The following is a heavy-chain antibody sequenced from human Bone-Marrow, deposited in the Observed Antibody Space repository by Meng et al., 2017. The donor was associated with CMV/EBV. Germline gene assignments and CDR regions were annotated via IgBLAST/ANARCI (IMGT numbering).Heavy chain of an antibody. CDR3: ARVVGRQYYDFWSGYYGFDY. J-gene: IGHJ4*02. V-gene: IGHV3-74*01. CDR1: GFTFSSYW. CDR2: INSDGSST. D-gene: IGHD3-3*01. Sequence: GESLKISCAASGFTFSSYWMHWVRQAPGKGLVWVSRINSDGSSTSYADSVKGRFTISRDNAKNTLYLQMNSLRGEDTAVYYCARVVGRQYYDFWSGYYGFDYWGQGTLVTVSS.